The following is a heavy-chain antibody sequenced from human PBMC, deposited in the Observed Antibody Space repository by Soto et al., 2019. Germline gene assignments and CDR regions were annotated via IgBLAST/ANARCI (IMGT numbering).Heavy chain of an antibody. CDR3: AKSPSSGPGGCFDP. Sequence: SLRLSCATSGFTFNNFAMSWVRQAPGKGLEWVSTISVRGSSTYYADSVKGRFTISRDDFRNTLYLQMKSLSAEDTALYYCAKSPSSGPGGCFDPWGQGTLVTVSS. CDR1: GFTFNNFA. J-gene: IGHJ5*02. V-gene: IGHV3-23*01. D-gene: IGHD3-16*01. CDR2: ISVRGSST.